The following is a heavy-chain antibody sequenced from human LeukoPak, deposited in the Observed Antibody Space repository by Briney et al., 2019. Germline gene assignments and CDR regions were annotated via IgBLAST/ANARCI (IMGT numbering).Heavy chain of an antibody. CDR2: MYHSGIT. CDR3: ARLTPGKNWFDP. V-gene: IGHV4-38-2*01. Sequence: AETLSLTCAVSGYSINSAYYWGWLRQPPGKGLEWIGSMYHSGITYYNPCLKSRVTISVDTSKNQFSLKLNSVTAADTAVYYCARLTPGKNWFDPWGQGTLVTVSS. D-gene: IGHD3-10*01. J-gene: IGHJ5*02. CDR1: GYSINSAYY.